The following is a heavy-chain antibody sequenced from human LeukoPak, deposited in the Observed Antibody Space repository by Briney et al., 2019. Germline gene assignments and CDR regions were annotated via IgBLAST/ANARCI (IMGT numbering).Heavy chain of an antibody. Sequence: GESLNISRKGSGYSFTSFWIGWVRQMPGKGLEWMGVIYPADSDTRYRPSFQGQVTISADKSISIAYLQWSSLKASDTAMYYCVRRGGPRYCSGGSCYYDYWGQGTLVTVSS. J-gene: IGHJ4*02. CDR2: IYPADSDT. CDR3: VRRGGPRYCSGGSCYYDY. V-gene: IGHV5-51*01. CDR1: GYSFTSFW. D-gene: IGHD2-15*01.